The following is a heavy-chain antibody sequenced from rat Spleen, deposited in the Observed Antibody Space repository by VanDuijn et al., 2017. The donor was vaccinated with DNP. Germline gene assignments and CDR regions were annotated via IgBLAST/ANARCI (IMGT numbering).Heavy chain of an antibody. J-gene: IGHJ2*01. Sequence: EVQLQESGPGLVKPSQSLSLTCSVTGYSITSNYWGWIRKFPGDKMEWIGHISYSGSTGYNPSLKSRISITRDTSTNQFFLQLNSVTPEDTATYYCASWSNFFDFWGQGVMVTVSS. CDR3: ASWSNFFDF. CDR2: ISYSGST. CDR1: GYSITSNY. V-gene: IGHV3-1*01.